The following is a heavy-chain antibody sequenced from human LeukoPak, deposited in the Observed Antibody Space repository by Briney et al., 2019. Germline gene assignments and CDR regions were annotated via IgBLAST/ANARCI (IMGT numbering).Heavy chain of an antibody. CDR2: IYHSGST. Sequence: SETLSLTSTVSGGSISSYYWSWIRQPPGKGLEWIGYIYHSGSTYYNPSLKSPVTISVDRSKNQFSLKLSSVTAADTAVYYCASQSIAAAAFDIWGQGTMVTVSS. CDR1: GGSISSYY. V-gene: IGHV4-59*12. J-gene: IGHJ3*02. D-gene: IGHD6-13*01. CDR3: ASQSIAAAAFDI.